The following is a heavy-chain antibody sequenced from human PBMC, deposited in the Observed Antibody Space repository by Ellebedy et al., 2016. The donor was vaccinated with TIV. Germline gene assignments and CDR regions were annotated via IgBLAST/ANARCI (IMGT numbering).Heavy chain of an antibody. D-gene: IGHD2-2*01. CDR3: AAEYCSSTSCYGRGGY. V-gene: IGHV1-3*01. J-gene: IGHJ4*02. CDR2: INAGNGNT. Sequence: MPGGSLRLSCAASGYTFTSYAMHWVRQAPGQRLEWMGWINAGNGNTKYSQKFQERVTITRDMSTSTAYMELSSLRSEETAVYYCAAEYCSSTSCYGRGGYWGQGTLVTVSS. CDR1: GYTFTSYA.